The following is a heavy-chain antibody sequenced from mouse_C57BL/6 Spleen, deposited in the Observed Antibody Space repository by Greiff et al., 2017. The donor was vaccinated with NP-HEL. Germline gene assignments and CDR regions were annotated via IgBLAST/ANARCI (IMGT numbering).Heavy chain of an antibody. V-gene: IGHV1-26*01. CDR3: ARRVYYGGDYAMDY. CDR1: GYTFTDYY. D-gene: IGHD2-13*01. J-gene: IGHJ4*01. CDR2: INPNNGGT. Sequence: EVKLQQSGPELVKPGASVKISCKASGYTFTDYYMNWVKQSHGKSLEWIGDINPNNGGTSYNQKFKGKATLTVDKSSSTAYMELRSLTSEDSAVYYCARRVYYGGDYAMDYWGQGTSVTVSS.